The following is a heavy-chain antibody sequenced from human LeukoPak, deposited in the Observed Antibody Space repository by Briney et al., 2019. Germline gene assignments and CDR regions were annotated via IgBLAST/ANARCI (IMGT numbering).Heavy chain of an antibody. D-gene: IGHD6-13*01. CDR2: ISRTGSHT. Sequence: GGSLRLSCAASGFSVSYNYMSWIRQAPGKGLEWLSYISRTGSHTPYADSVKGRFTVSRDNAKNSLSLELNSLRVDDTAIYYCARVGSTAEAGTPDYWGQGTLVTVSS. V-gene: IGHV3-11*06. CDR3: ARVGSTAEAGTPDY. CDR1: GFSVSYNY. J-gene: IGHJ4*02.